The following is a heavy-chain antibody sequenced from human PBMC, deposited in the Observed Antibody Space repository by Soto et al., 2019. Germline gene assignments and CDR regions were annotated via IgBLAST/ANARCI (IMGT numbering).Heavy chain of an antibody. CDR2: IDRDDIS. CDR1: GFTVFNRY. V-gene: IGHV3-53*02. J-gene: IGHJ6*02. Sequence: EVQLVETGGGLVQPGGSLRLSCAASGFTVFNRYMNWVRQAPGKGLEWVSLIDRDDISYYADSLKGRFSIARDSSRNKIYLQMSSMRADDTAVYYCARRNDRSYYYGLDVWGHGTTVIVSS. CDR3: ARRNDRSYYYGLDV.